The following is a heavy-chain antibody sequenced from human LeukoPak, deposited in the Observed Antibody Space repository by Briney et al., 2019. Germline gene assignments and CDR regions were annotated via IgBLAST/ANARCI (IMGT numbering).Heavy chain of an antibody. J-gene: IGHJ3*02. CDR2: ISNDGEAI. CDR3: ARAGFADAFDI. CDR1: GFTFSDKY. V-gene: IGHV3-11*04. Sequence: GGSLRLSCAASGFTFSDKYMSWIRQALGKGLEFISYISNDGEAIHYADSVKGRFTISRDNSKNTLYLQMNSLRAEDTAVYYCARAGFADAFDIWGQGTMVAVSS.